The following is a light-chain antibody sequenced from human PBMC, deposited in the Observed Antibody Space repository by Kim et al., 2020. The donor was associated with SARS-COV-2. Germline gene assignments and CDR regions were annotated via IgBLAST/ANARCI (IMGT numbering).Light chain of an antibody. V-gene: IGKV1-5*03. CDR1: HSVSTW. CDR3: LQYGTAPPYT. J-gene: IGKJ2*01. CDR2: QAS. Sequence: DIQMTQSPSTLSASVGDRVTITCRASHSVSTWLAWYQQKPRQAPKLLIYQASNLQSGVPSRFSGSGSGTEFTLTISSLQPDDFATYHCLQYGTAPPYTFGQGTKLEI.